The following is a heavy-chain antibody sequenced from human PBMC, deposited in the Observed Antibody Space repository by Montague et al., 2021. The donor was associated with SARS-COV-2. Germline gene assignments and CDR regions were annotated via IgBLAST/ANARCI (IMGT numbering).Heavy chain of an antibody. CDR3: ARESRLVHDYGDYGGSFDY. D-gene: IGHD4-17*01. V-gene: IGHV3-33*01. Sequence: SLRLSCAASGFTFSSYGMHWVRQAPGKGLEWVADIWYDGSNKYYXDSVRGRFTISRDNSKNTLYLQMNSLRAEDTAVYYCARESRLVHDYGDYGGSFDYWGQGTLVTGSS. J-gene: IGHJ4*02. CDR1: GFTFSSYG. CDR2: IWYDGSNK.